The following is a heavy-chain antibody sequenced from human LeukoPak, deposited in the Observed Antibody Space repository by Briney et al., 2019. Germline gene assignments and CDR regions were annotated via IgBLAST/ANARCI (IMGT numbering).Heavy chain of an antibody. J-gene: IGHJ4*02. V-gene: IGHV3-21*01. D-gene: IGHD3-10*01. Sequence: EAGGSLRLSCAASGFTFSSYSMNWVRQAPGKGLEWVSSISSSSSYIYYADSVKGRFTISRDNAKNSLYLQMNSLRAEDTAVYYCARSRDYYYGSGSFAPHDYWGQGTLVTVSS. CDR2: ISSSSSYI. CDR3: ARSRDYYYGSGSFAPHDY. CDR1: GFTFSSYS.